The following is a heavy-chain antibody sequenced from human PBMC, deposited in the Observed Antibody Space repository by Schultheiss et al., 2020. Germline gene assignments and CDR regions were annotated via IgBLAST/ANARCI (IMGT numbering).Heavy chain of an antibody. Sequence: GSLRLSCAASGFTFSSYGMHWVRQAPGKGLEWVSLISWDGGSTYYADSVKGRFTISRDNSKNSLYLQMNSLRTEDTALYYCAKDSGYSYGYFDYWGQGTLVTVSS. J-gene: IGHJ4*02. V-gene: IGHV3-43*01. CDR3: AKDSGYSYGYFDY. CDR2: ISWDGGST. D-gene: IGHD5-18*01. CDR1: GFTFSSYG.